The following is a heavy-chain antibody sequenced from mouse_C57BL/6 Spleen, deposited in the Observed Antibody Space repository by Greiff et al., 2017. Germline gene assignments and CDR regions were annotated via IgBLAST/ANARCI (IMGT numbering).Heavy chain of an antibody. Sequence: EVHLVESEGGLVQPGSSMKLSCTASGFTFSDYYMAWVRQVPEKGLEWVANINYDGSSTYYLDSLKSRFIISRDNAKNILDLQMSSLKSEDTATYYCARDDVFAYWGQGTLVTVSA. CDR1: GFTFSDYY. CDR3: ARDDVFAY. V-gene: IGHV5-16*01. CDR2: INYDGSST. J-gene: IGHJ3*01.